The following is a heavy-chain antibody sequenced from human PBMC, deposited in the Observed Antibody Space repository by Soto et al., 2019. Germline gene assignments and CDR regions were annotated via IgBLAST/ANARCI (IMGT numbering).Heavy chain of an antibody. V-gene: IGHV1-69*13. J-gene: IGHJ5*02. Sequence: GASVKVSCKASGGTFSSYAISWVRQAPGQGLEWMGGIIPIFGTANYAQKFQGRVTITADESTSTAYMELSSLRSEDTAVYYCARDRHAYCGGDCYFSWFDPWGQGTLVTVS. CDR3: ARDRHAYCGGDCYFSWFDP. D-gene: IGHD2-21*02. CDR1: GGTFSSYA. CDR2: IIPIFGTA.